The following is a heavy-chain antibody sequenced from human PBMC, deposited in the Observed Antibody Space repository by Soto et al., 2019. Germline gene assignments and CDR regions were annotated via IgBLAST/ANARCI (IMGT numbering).Heavy chain of an antibody. V-gene: IGHV2-70*01. Sequence: VSGPTLVNPTQTLTLTCTFSGFSLSTSGMCVSWIRQPPGKALEWLALIDWDDDKYYSTSLKTRLTISKDTSKNQVVLTMTNMDPVDTATYYCARSYYYDSSGYYPYYFDYWGQGTLVTVSS. J-gene: IGHJ4*02. CDR2: IDWDDDK. D-gene: IGHD3-22*01. CDR3: ARSYYYDSSGYYPYYFDY. CDR1: GFSLSTSGMC.